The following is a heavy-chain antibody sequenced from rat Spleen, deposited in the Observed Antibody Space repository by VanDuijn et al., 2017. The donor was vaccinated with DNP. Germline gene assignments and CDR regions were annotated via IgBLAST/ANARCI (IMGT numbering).Heavy chain of an antibody. Sequence: QVQLKESGPGLVQPSETLSLTCTVSGFPLTSYGVSWVRQSPGKGLEWMGRVRYNGETAYNSALKSRLSISRDASKNQVFLKMNSLQTDDTGTYYCTRDRELQLNYFNYWGQGVMVTVSS. V-gene: IGHV2-63*01. CDR1: GFPLTSYG. CDR2: VRYNGET. D-gene: IGHD1-8*01. J-gene: IGHJ2*01. CDR3: TRDRELQLNYFNY.